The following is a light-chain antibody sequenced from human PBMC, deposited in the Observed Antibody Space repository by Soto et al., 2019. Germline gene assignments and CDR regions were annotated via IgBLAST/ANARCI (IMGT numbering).Light chain of an antibody. CDR1: QSVSSSY. CDR2: GAS. CDR3: QHYESSPLT. Sequence: EIVLTQSPGTLSLSPGERATLSCRASQSVSSSYLAWYQQKPGQAPRLLIDGASSRATGIPDRFSGSGSGTNFTLTISRLEPEDFAVYYCQHYESSPLTFGGGTKVEIK. V-gene: IGKV3-20*01. J-gene: IGKJ4*01.